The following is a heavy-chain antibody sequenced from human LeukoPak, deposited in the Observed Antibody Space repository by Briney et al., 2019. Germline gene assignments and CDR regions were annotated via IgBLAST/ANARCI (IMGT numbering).Heavy chain of an antibody. CDR2: IFSGGST. D-gene: IGHD3-22*01. V-gene: IGHV3-53*05. CDR1: GFTVSSNY. J-gene: IGHJ4*02. Sequence: PGGSLRLSCAASGFTVSSNYMTWVRPAPGKGLEWVSVIFSGGSTYYADSVKGRFTISRDNSKNTLYLQMNSLRPEDTAVYYCAKRKNYDSSGYYYFDYWGQGTLVTVSS. CDR3: AKRKNYDSSGYYYFDY.